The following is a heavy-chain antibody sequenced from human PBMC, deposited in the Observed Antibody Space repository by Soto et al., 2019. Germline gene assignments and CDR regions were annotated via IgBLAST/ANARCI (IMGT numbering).Heavy chain of an antibody. Sequence: QLQLQESGPGLVKPSETLSLTCTVSGGSISSSSYYWGWIRQPPGKGLEWIGSIYYSGSTYYNPSLKSRVTISVDTSKNQFSLKLSSVTAADTAVYYCARQEAYDILTGYYHPPYYYYMDVWGKGTTVTVSS. V-gene: IGHV4-39*01. J-gene: IGHJ6*03. CDR3: ARQEAYDILTGYYHPPYYYYMDV. CDR1: GGSISSSSYY. CDR2: IYYSGST. D-gene: IGHD3-9*01.